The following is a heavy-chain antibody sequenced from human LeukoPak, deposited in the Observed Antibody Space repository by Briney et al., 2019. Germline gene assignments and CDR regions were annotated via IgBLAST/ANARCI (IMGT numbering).Heavy chain of an antibody. CDR1: GFTFSNYY. D-gene: IGHD2-15*01. J-gene: IGHJ4*02. CDR3: ARERVVAATYIDY. V-gene: IGHV3-11*04. Sequence: PGRSLRLSWAAAGFTFSNYYISSIRQARREGLGWVSYISSGGSTIYYADSVKGRFTIYRDNAKNSLYLQMNSLRAEDTAVYYCARERVVAATYIDYWGQGTLVTVSS. CDR2: ISSGGSTI.